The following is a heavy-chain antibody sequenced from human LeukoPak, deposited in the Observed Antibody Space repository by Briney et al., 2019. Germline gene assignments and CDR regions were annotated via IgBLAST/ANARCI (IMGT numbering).Heavy chain of an antibody. CDR3: ARHYGSGSYYPSY. Sequence: GSLRLSCAASGFTFDDYDMNWVRQAPGKGLEWVSAISGSGGSTYYADSVKGRFTISRDNSKNTLYLQMNSLRAEDTAVYYCARHYGSGSYYPSYWGQGTLVTVSS. D-gene: IGHD1-26*01. V-gene: IGHV3-23*01. J-gene: IGHJ4*02. CDR1: GFTFDDYD. CDR2: ISGSGGST.